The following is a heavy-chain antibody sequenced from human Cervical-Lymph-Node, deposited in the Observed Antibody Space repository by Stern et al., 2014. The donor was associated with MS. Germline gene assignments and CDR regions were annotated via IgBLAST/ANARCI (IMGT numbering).Heavy chain of an antibody. CDR3: ASAHPATRRGYKGMNV. CDR1: GGTFRSFA. D-gene: IGHD2-2*01. V-gene: IGHV1-69*01. CDR2: IVPVFGTP. Sequence: DQLVESGSEVRKPGSSVNVSCKASGGTFRSFAVNWVRQAPGQGLEWVGGIVPVFGTPSYAQKFQGRVTIISDESTSTVYVELTSLTTEDTAIYFCASAHPATRRGYKGMNVWGQGTTIAVSS. J-gene: IGHJ6*02.